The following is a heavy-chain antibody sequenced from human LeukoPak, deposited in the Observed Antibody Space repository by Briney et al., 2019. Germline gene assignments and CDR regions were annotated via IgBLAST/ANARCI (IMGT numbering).Heavy chain of an antibody. V-gene: IGHV4-39*01. Sequence: SETLSLTCTVSGGFISSDNYYWVWVRQPPGKGLEWTGSIYYSGNTDYNPSLKSRVTISVDTSKNQFSLELSSVTAADTAVYYCARISGSSWHFDYRGQGTLVTVSS. CDR2: IYYSGNT. CDR1: GGFISSDNYY. CDR3: ARISGSSWHFDY. J-gene: IGHJ4*02. D-gene: IGHD6-13*01.